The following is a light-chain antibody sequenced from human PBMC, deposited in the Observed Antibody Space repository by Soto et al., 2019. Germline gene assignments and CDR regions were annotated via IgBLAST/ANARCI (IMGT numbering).Light chain of an antibody. V-gene: IGKV1-12*01. CDR2: SAS. CDR3: QQANTFALT. J-gene: IGKJ4*01. Sequence: DIQLTQSPSSVSASVGDRVTITCLASQGINKWLAWYQQKPGTAPKLLIYSASSLQSGVPSRFSGSGSGTDFTLTISSLQPEDFATYYCQQANTFALTFGGGTKVDIK. CDR1: QGINKW.